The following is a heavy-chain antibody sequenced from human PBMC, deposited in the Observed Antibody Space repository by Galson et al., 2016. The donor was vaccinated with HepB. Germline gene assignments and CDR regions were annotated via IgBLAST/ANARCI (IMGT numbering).Heavy chain of an antibody. V-gene: IGHV3-73*01. CDR3: TGLNLVVPPPARSIYYYYGLDV. Sequence: SLRLSCAASGFTFSGSAMHWVRQASGKGLEWVGRIRSKANSYATAYAASVKGRFTISRDDSKNTAYLQMNSLKTEDTAIYYCTGLNLVVPPPARSIYYYYGLDVWGPGTTVTVSS. J-gene: IGHJ6*02. CDR2: IRSKANSYAT. CDR1: GFTFSGSA. D-gene: IGHD2-2*01.